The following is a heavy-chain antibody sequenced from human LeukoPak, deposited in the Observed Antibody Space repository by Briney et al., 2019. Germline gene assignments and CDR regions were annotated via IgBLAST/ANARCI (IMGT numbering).Heavy chain of an antibody. CDR2: IIPIFGTE. Sequence: SVKVSCKASGGTFSSYAISWVRQAPGQGLEWMGGIIPIFGTENYAQKFQGRVTITADESTSTAYMELSSLRSEDTAVYYCARPRITMVRGVIYSYFDYWGQGTLVTVSS. CDR3: ARPRITMVRGVIYSYFDY. CDR1: GGTFSSYA. V-gene: IGHV1-69*01. D-gene: IGHD3-10*01. J-gene: IGHJ4*02.